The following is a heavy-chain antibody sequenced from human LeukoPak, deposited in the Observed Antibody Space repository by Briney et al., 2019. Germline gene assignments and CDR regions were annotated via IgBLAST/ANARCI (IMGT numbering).Heavy chain of an antibody. Sequence: GESLKISCKGSGYSFTSYWIGWVRQMPGKGLEWMGIVYPGDSDTRYSPSFQGQVTISADKSISTAYLQWSSLKASDTAMYYCARTRYCSSTSCHLQDNWFDPWGQGTLVTVSS. J-gene: IGHJ5*02. V-gene: IGHV5-51*01. D-gene: IGHD2-2*01. CDR3: ARTRYCSSTSCHLQDNWFDP. CDR1: GYSFTSYW. CDR2: VYPGDSDT.